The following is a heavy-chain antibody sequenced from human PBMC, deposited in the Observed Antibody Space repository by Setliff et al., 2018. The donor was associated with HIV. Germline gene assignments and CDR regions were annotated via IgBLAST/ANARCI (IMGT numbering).Heavy chain of an antibody. CDR3: ASGEDSGTYGEPYDS. Sequence: SETLSLTCTVSGYSISDGYYWGWVRQPPGKRLEWVASIHSSGSTYYNPSLKSRVFISVDLSINQFSLKLHSVTAADTAVYYCASGEDSGTYGEPYDSWGQGALVTVSS. CDR2: IHSSGST. J-gene: IGHJ4*02. D-gene: IGHD1-26*01. V-gene: IGHV4-38-2*02. CDR1: GYSISDGYY.